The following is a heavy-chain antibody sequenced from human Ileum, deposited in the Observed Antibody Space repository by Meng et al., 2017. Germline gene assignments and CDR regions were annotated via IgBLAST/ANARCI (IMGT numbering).Heavy chain of an antibody. J-gene: IGHJ4*02. V-gene: IGHV1-18*01. CDR1: GYIFTRYG. D-gene: IGHD4-23*01. CDR3: ARDTVGTTLGDY. CDR2: ISAYSGNT. Sequence: QVQLVQSGAEVKKPGASVKVSCKASGYIFTRYGIGWVRQAPGQGLEWMGWISAYSGNTKYAQKLQGRVTMTTDTSTSTAYMELRNLRSDETAVYYCARDTVGTTLGDYWGQGTLVTVSS.